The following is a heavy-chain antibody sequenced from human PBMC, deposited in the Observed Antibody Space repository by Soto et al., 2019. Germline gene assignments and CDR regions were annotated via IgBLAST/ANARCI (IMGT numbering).Heavy chain of an antibody. D-gene: IGHD2-15*01. V-gene: IGHV1-18*01. Sequence: ASVKLSCKASAYTFTIYGISWVRRAPGQGLEWMGWISAYNGNTNYAQKLQGRVTMTTDTSTSTAYMELRSLRSDDTSVYYCARDALYCRGGSCSGCWGEGPLVTVSS. CDR2: ISAYNGNT. CDR3: ARDALYCRGGSCSGC. CDR1: AYTFTIYG. J-gene: IGHJ4*02.